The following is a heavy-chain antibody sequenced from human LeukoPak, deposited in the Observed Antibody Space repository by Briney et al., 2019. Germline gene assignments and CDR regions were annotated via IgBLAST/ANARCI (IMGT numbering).Heavy chain of an antibody. CDR1: GGSISSYY. J-gene: IGHJ4*02. Sequence: SETLSLTCTVSGGSISSYYWSWIRQPPGKGLEWIGYIYYSGSTNYNPSLKSRVTISVDTSKNQFSLKLSSVTAADTAVYYCARADRYSGSIDYWGQGTLVTVSS. CDR3: ARADRYSGSIDY. CDR2: IYYSGST. D-gene: IGHD1-26*01. V-gene: IGHV4-59*01.